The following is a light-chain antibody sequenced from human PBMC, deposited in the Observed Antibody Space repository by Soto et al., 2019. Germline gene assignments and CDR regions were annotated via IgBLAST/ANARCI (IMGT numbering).Light chain of an antibody. J-gene: IGKJ1*01. CDR1: QSISSW. V-gene: IGKV1-5*01. CDR3: QQYNSYSPAT. Sequence: DIQMTQSPSKLSAAVGDRVTITCRASQSISSWLAWYQQKSGKAPKLLIYDASTLESGVPSRFSGIGSGTQFTLTISSLQPDDFATYYCQQYNSYSPATFGQGTKVDIK. CDR2: DAS.